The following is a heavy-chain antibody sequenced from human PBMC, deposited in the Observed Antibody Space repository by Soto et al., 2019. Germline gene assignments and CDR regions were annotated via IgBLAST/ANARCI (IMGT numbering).Heavy chain of an antibody. V-gene: IGHV5-10-1*01. Sequence: GESLKISCKGSGYSFTSYWISWVRQMPGKGLEWMGRIDPSDSYTNYSPSFQGHVTISADKSISTAYLQWSSLKASDTAMYYCARLGPVDGTAGSFDYWGQGTLVTVSS. CDR2: IDPSDSYT. D-gene: IGHD1-1*01. CDR3: ARLGPVDGTAGSFDY. J-gene: IGHJ4*02. CDR1: GYSFTSYW.